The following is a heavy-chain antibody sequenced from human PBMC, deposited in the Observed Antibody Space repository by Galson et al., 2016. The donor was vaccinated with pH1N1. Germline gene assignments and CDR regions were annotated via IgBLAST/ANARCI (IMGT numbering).Heavy chain of an antibody. V-gene: IGHV4-39*07. CDR3: ARDPGYCTRANCSPGFDY. CDR1: DGSTSSTYYY. CDR2: ISYNGNT. Sequence: QVQLQESGPGLVKPSETLSLTCSVSDGSTSSTYYYWAWIRQPPGMGLEWIGSISYNGNTFQSSALKSRATIAIATSNTPVALRLGSVTAADPAVDFCARDPGYCTRANCSPGFDYWGQGTLVIVSS. J-gene: IGHJ4*02. D-gene: IGHD2-8*01.